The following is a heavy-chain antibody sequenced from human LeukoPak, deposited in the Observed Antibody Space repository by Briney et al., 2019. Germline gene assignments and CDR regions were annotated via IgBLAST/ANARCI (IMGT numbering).Heavy chain of an antibody. CDR3: AKAQYAFGELSPYFDY. D-gene: IGHD3-10*01. V-gene: IGHV3-43*02. CDR2: ISGDGGST. Sequence: PGGSLRLSCAASGFTFDDYAMHWVRQATGKGLEWVSLISGDGGSTYYADSVKGRFTISRDNSKNSLYLQMNSLRTEDTALYYCAKAQYAFGELSPYFDYWGQGTLVTVSS. J-gene: IGHJ4*02. CDR1: GFTFDDYA.